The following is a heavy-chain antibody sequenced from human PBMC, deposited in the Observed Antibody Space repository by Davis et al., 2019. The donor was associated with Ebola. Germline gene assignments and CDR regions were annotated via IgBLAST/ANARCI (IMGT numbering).Heavy chain of an antibody. J-gene: IGHJ5*02. CDR2: ISSSGSTI. CDR3: ALTQRGITIFGVVTNWFDP. Sequence: GESLKISCAASGFTFSSYEMNWVRQAPGKGLEWVSYISSSGSTIYYADSVKGRFTISRDNAKNSLYLQMNSLRAEDTAVYYCALTQRGITIFGVVTNWFDPWGQGTLVTVSS. V-gene: IGHV3-48*03. D-gene: IGHD3-3*01. CDR1: GFTFSSYE.